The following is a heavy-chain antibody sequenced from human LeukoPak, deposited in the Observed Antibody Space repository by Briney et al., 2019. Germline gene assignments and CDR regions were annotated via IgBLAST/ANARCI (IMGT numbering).Heavy chain of an antibody. J-gene: IGHJ4*02. Sequence: GGSLRLSCVASGFSFTTYGMHWVRQAPGKGLEWVAVISYDGSNKYYADSVKGRFTISRDNSKNTLYLQMNSLRAEDTAVYYCAKDRYYYDSSGYHYPLDYWGQGTLVTVSS. D-gene: IGHD3-22*01. CDR2: ISYDGSNK. V-gene: IGHV3-30*18. CDR1: GFSFTTYG. CDR3: AKDRYYYDSSGYHYPLDY.